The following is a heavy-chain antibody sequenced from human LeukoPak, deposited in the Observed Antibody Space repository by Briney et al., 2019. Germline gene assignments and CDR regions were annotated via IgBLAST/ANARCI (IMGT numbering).Heavy chain of an antibody. CDR2: IIPIFGTA. J-gene: IGHJ4*02. CDR1: GYNFSGYY. V-gene: IGHV1-69*13. CDR3: ARGQEAADY. Sequence: ASVKVSCKASGYNFSGYYMHWVRQAPGQGLEWMGGIIPIFGTANYAQKFQGRVTITADESTSTAYMELSSLRSEDTAVYYCARGQEAADYWGQGTLVTVSS.